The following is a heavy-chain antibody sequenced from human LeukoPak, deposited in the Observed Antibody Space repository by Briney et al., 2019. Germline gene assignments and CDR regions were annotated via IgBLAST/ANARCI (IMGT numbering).Heavy chain of an antibody. D-gene: IGHD6-13*01. CDR3: ARARSASRRSDGFDA. CDR1: GGTFSNYD. J-gene: IGHJ3*01. V-gene: IGHV1-69*05. CDR2: TIPMYATP. Sequence: ASVKVPCTTSGGTFSNYDIIWVRQAPGQRPEWMGGTIPMYATPNYAQNLQGRVTITTDDSTSTVYMELISLRSDDTAVYYCARARSASRRSDGFDAWGQGTLVTVSS.